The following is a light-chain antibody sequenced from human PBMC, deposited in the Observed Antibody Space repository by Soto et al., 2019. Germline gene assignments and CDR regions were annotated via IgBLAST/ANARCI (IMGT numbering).Light chain of an antibody. J-gene: IGKJ1*01. CDR1: QSVSNNN. Sequence: EIVLTQSPCTLSLSQGERATLSCMASQSVSNNNLAWYQQKPGQAPRLLIYGAFSRATGIPDRFSGSGSGTDFTLIISRLEPEDFAVYFCQQYARTPGTFGQGTKVDI. V-gene: IGKV3-20*01. CDR3: QQYARTPGT. CDR2: GAF.